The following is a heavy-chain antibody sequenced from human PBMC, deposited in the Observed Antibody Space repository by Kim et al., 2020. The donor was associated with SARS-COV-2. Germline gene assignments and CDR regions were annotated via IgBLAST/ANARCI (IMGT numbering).Heavy chain of an antibody. Sequence: NPSLKSRVTISVDTSKNQFSLKLSSVTAADTAVYYCARGGSSWYGGFDYWGQGTLVTVSS. J-gene: IGHJ4*02. CDR3: ARGGSSWYGGFDY. V-gene: IGHV4-39*07. D-gene: IGHD6-13*01.